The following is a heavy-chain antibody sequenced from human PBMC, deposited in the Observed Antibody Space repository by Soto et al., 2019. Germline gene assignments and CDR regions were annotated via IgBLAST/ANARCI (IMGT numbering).Heavy chain of an antibody. Sequence: GASVKVSCKTSGYTFAAFFIHWIRQAPGQGLEWMGWINPTSGATVSAQKFQDRVTMTRDTSISTAYMELRGLKSDDTAVYYCTRDPDYGDYWGYFFDYWGQGTPVPVSS. CDR1: GYTFAAFF. D-gene: IGHD4-17*01. J-gene: IGHJ4*02. CDR3: TRDPDYGDYWGYFFDY. CDR2: INPTSGAT. V-gene: IGHV1-2*02.